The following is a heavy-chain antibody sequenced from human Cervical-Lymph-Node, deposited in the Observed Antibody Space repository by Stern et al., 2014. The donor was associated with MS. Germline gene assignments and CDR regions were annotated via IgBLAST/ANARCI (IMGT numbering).Heavy chain of an antibody. CDR2: INPSAGRT. V-gene: IGHV1-46*01. CDR3: ATCRYGDYADVDS. CDR1: GFTFTDDY. Sequence: QVQLVQYGAEVKKPGASVKLSCQASGFTFTDDYVHWVRQGPGQALEWLGMINPSAGRTTYTQKLQGRVTMTRDTSTTTVYMELSALRSEDSAMYYCATCRYGDYADVDSWGQGTLVTVSS. D-gene: IGHD4-17*01. J-gene: IGHJ4*02.